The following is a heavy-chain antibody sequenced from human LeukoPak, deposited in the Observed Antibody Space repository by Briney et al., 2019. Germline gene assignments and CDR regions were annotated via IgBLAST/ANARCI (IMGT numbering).Heavy chain of an antibody. CDR1: GGTFSSYA. CDR2: IIPIFGTA. Sequence: SVKVSCKASGGTFSSYAISWVRQAPGQGLEWMGGIIPIFGTANYAQKFQGRVTITAGESTSTAYMELSSLRSEDTAVYYCARDNCSGGSCYSWFDPWGQGTLVTVSS. J-gene: IGHJ5*02. D-gene: IGHD2-15*01. V-gene: IGHV1-69*13. CDR3: ARDNCSGGSCYSWFDP.